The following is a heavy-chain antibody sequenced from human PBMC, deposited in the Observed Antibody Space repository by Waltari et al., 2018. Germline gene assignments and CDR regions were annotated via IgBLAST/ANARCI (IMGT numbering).Heavy chain of an antibody. CDR3: ARPSFGGGHDAFDI. CDR2: IEPSDAYS. J-gene: IGHJ3*02. D-gene: IGHD3-10*01. V-gene: IGHV5-10-1*03. CDR1: GYSFTSYW. Sequence: EVQLVQSGAEVKKPGESLRISCKGSGYSFTSYWISWVRQMPGKGLEWMGSIEPSDAYSKYSPSFQGNVTIAADKAIGTAYLQLSSLKSSDTAMYYCARPSFGGGHDAFDIWGQGTMVTVSS.